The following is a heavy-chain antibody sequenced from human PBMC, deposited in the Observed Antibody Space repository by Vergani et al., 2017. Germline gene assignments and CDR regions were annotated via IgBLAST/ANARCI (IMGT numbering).Heavy chain of an antibody. Sequence: EVQLVQSGAEVKKPGESLKISCKGSGYSFTSYWIGWVRQMPGKGLEWMGIIYPGDSDTRYSPSFQGQVTSSADKSISTAYLQWSSLKASDTAMYYCARQGYSSRRAPGGLEAWGQGTLVTVSS. CDR3: ARQGYSSRRAPGGLEA. J-gene: IGHJ5*02. CDR2: IYPGDSDT. D-gene: IGHD6-13*01. V-gene: IGHV5-51*01. CDR1: GYSFTSYW.